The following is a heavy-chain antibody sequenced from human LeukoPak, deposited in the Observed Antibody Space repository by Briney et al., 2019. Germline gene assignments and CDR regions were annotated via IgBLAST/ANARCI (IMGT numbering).Heavy chain of an antibody. Sequence: GGSLRLSCAASGFTFSSYAMSWVRQAPGKGLGWVSDITSSGDDTDYADSVKGRFTVSRDNSRNALYLQINSLRAEDTAVYYCAKNGAYSGYDYIDYWGQGTLVTVSS. V-gene: IGHV3-23*01. D-gene: IGHD5-12*01. J-gene: IGHJ4*02. CDR1: GFTFSSYA. CDR2: ITSSGDDT. CDR3: AKNGAYSGYDYIDY.